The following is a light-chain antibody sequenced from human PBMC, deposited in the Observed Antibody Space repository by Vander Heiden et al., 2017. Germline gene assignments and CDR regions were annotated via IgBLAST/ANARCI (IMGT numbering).Light chain of an antibody. Sequence: SYELTQPSSVSLSPGQTARITCPGDVLAKKYARWFQQKPGQAPVLVIYKDSERPSGIPERFSGSSSGTTVTLTISGAQVEDEADYYCYSAADNREVFGGGTKLTVL. CDR1: VLAKKY. CDR3: YSAADNREV. CDR2: KDS. V-gene: IGLV3-27*01. J-gene: IGLJ3*02.